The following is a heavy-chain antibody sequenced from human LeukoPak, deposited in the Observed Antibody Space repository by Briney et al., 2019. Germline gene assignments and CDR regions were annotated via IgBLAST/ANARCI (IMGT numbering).Heavy chain of an antibody. Sequence: PSETLSLTCTVSGGSISSYYWSWIRQPPGKGLEWIGYIYYSGSTNYNPSLKSRVTISVDTSKNQFSLKLSSVPAADTAVYYCARRVDTAMVPYFDYSGQGTLVTVSS. D-gene: IGHD5-18*01. V-gene: IGHV4-59*08. CDR2: IYYSGST. CDR1: GGSISSYY. J-gene: IGHJ4*02. CDR3: ARRVDTAMVPYFDY.